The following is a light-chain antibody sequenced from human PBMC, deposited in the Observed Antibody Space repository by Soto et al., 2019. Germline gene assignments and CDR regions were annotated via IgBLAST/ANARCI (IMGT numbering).Light chain of an antibody. CDR3: QQRSEWPQAT. V-gene: IGKV3-11*01. CDR2: DAS. J-gene: IGKJ2*01. CDR1: QSVSNY. Sequence: EIVLTQSPATLSLSPGDKATLSCRASQSVSNYLAWYQQKPGQAPRLLMYDASNRATDIPARFSGTGSGTDFTLTISSLEPEDFAVYYCQQRSEWPQATFGQGTKLEIK.